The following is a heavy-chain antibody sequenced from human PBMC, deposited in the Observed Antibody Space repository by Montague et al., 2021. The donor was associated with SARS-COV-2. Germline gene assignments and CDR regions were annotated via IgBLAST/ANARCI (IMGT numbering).Heavy chain of an antibody. D-gene: IGHD1-7*01. CDR3: ARHRVASGWNYFDP. CDR1: GVSISGYTYF. Sequence: SETLSLTCTLSGVSISGYTYFWCWIRQPPGKGLEWIASVYYSGSTYYNPSLKSRVTISVDTSKNQSSLQVGSVTAADSPIYYCARHRVASGWNYFDPWGRGTLVTVSS. CDR2: VYYSGST. V-gene: IGHV4-39*01. J-gene: IGHJ5*02.